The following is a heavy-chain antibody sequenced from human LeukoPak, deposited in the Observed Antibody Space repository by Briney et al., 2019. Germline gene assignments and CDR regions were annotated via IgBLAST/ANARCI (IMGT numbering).Heavy chain of an antibody. Sequence: GGSLRLSCAASGFTFRSYAMSWVRQAPGKGLEWVSSVSGSGGNTYYPDSVKGRFTISRDNSKNTVYLQMNSLRAEDTAVYYCAKRLPFYYDYWGQGTLVTVSS. CDR1: GFTFRSYA. J-gene: IGHJ4*02. D-gene: IGHD5-18*01. V-gene: IGHV3-23*01. CDR3: AKRLPFYYDY. CDR2: VSGSGGNT.